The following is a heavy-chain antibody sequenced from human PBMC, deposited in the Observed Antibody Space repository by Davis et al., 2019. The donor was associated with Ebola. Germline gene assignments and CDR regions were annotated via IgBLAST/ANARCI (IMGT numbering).Heavy chain of an antibody. V-gene: IGHV3-48*01. D-gene: IGHD4-17*01. CDR3: ARVWTPSFYGDFQY. Sequence: PGGSLRLSCAASGFTFSSYSMHWVRQAPGKGLEWVSYISSSSSTIYYADSVKGRFTISRDNSKNTLYLQMNSLRAEDTAVYYCARVWTPSFYGDFQYWGQGTLVTVSS. CDR2: ISSSSSTI. CDR1: GFTFSSYS. J-gene: IGHJ4*02.